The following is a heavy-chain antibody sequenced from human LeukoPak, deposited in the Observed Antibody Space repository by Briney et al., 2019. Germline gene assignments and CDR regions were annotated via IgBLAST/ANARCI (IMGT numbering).Heavy chain of an antibody. Sequence: PGVSLRLSCAASGCTFSSYAMRWVRQAPGPGLEWVSDISGSGCSTYYADSVKGRFTNSRDNSKNTLYLQMNRLGAAGTAVYLFPKDNPIIVVVTTFDYSGQGTLVTVSS. CDR1: GCTFSSYA. CDR3: PKDNPIIVVVTTFDY. D-gene: IGHD2-21*02. V-gene: IGHV3-23*01. CDR2: ISGSGCST. J-gene: IGHJ4*02.